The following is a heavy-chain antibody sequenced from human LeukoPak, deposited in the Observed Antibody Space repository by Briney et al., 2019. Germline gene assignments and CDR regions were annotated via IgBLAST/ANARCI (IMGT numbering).Heavy chain of an antibody. Sequence: SETLSLTCAVSGYSITSGYYWCLIRQTPGKGLGWIGIIYHSGSTYYNPSLKSRVTISVDTSQNHFSLKPSSVTAADTAVYYCARHYTGNYLSDFDYWGQGTLVTVSS. CDR2: IYHSGST. V-gene: IGHV4-38-2*01. J-gene: IGHJ4*02. CDR3: ARHYTGNYLSDFDY. CDR1: GYSITSGYY. D-gene: IGHD1-26*01.